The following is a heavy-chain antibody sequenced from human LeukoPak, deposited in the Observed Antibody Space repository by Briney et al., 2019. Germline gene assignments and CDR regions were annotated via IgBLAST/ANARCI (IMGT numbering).Heavy chain of an antibody. CDR2: IYTSGST. V-gene: IGHV4-4*07. D-gene: IGHD6-19*01. CDR1: GGSISSYY. Sequence: PSETLSLTCTVSGGSISSYYWSWIRQPAGKGLEWLGRIYTSGSTNYNPSLKSRVTISVDKSKNQFSLKLSSVTAAATAVYYCATEGIAVAGTIFDYWGQGTLGTVSS. CDR3: ATEGIAVAGTIFDY. J-gene: IGHJ4*02.